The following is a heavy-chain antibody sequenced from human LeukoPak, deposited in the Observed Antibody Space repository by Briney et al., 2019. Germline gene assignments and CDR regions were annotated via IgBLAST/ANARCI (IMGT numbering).Heavy chain of an antibody. Sequence: PSETLSLTCIVSGDSISTNYWSWIRQPPGKGLEWIGYIYYSGRTNYNPSLKSRVTISVDMSKNQFSLKLSFVTAADTAVYYCARPNPSYYYGMDVWGQGTTVTASS. J-gene: IGHJ6*02. V-gene: IGHV4-59*08. CDR3: ARPNPSYYYGMDV. CDR1: GDSISTNY. D-gene: IGHD1-14*01. CDR2: IYYSGRT.